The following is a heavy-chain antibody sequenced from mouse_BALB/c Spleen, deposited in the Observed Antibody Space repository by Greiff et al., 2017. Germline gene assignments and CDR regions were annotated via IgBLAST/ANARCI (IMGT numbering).Heavy chain of an antibody. CDR3: ARDGKYYFDY. CDR2: IWSGECT. CDR1: GFSFTTYG. V-gene: IGHV2-4-1*01. D-gene: IGHD2-3*01. J-gene: IGHJ2*01. Sequence: QVQLQQSGPGLVQPSQSLSITCTVSGFSFTTYGVHWVRQSPGKGLEWLGVIWSGECTDYNAAFISRLSISKDNSKSQVFFKMNSLQADDTAIYYCARDGKYYFDYWGQGTTLTVSS.